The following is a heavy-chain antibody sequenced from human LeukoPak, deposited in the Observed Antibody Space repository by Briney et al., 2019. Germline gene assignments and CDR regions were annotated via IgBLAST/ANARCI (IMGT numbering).Heavy chain of an antibody. CDR2: MNSAGTTI. D-gene: IGHD1-1*01. CDR1: GFTISGFW. CDR3: IREVQVRASASLGL. V-gene: IGHV3-74*01. J-gene: IGHJ4*01. Sequence: PGGSLRLSCAASGFTISGFWMHWVRRVPGEGLVWVARMNSAGTTINYADSVKGRFTISRDNVRNTLHLQMNNLSLEDTAVYFCIREVQVRASASLGLWGRGTLVTVS.